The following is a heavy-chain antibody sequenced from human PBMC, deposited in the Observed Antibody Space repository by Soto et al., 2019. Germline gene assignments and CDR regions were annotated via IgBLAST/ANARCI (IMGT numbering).Heavy chain of an antibody. CDR3: AHRAYFDSGKQFDY. J-gene: IGHJ4*02. Sequence: QITLKESGPTLVKPTQTLTLNCTFSGFSLSTSGVGVGWIRQPPGKALEWLAIIYWDDEKRYSPSLKTRLTVTKDTSKNQVVLTMTNVDPVDTATYYCAHRAYFDSGKQFDYWGQGTLVSVSS. V-gene: IGHV2-5*02. CDR1: GFSLSTSGVG. D-gene: IGHD3-10*01. CDR2: IYWDDEK.